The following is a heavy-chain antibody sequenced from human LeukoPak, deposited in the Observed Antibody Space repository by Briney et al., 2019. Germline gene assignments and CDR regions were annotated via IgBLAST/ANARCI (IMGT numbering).Heavy chain of an antibody. J-gene: IGHJ4*02. V-gene: IGHV1-18*01. CDR1: GYTFISYG. D-gene: IGHD3-16*02. CDR3: ARGGRLGKFSSLDY. Sequence: ASVKVSCKASGYTFISYGISWVRQAPGHGLEWLGWISTYNGNTNYAQKFQGRVTMTTDTSTSTANMELRSLRSDDTAVYYCARGGRLGKFSSLDYWGQGTLVTVSS. CDR2: ISTYNGNT.